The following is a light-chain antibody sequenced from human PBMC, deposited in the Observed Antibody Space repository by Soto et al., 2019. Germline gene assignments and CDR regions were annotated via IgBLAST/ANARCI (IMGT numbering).Light chain of an antibody. CDR1: SSNIGAGYG. Sequence: QAVVAQPPSVSGAPGQRVTISCTGSSSNIGAGYGVHWYQQLPETAPKLLIYGNSNRPSGVPDRFSGSKSGTSASLAITGLQAEDEADYHCQSYDSSLSGWVFGGGTKLTVL. CDR2: GNS. V-gene: IGLV1-40*01. J-gene: IGLJ3*02. CDR3: QSYDSSLSGWV.